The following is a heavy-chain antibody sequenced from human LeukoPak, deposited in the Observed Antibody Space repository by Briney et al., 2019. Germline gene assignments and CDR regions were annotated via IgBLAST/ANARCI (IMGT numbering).Heavy chain of an antibody. D-gene: IGHD4-11*01. Sequence: PSETLSLTCAVFGGSFSGYYWSWIRQPPGKGLEWIGEINHSGSTDYNPSLKSRVTISVDTSRNQFSLKVSSVTAADTAVYYCARDRRYSTSYYFDYWGQGTLVTVSS. CDR2: INHSGST. CDR1: GGSFSGYY. CDR3: ARDRRYSTSYYFDY. J-gene: IGHJ4*02. V-gene: IGHV4-34*01.